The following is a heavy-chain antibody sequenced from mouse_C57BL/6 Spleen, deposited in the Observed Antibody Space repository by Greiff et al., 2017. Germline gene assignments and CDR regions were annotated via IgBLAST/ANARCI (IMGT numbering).Heavy chain of an antibody. D-gene: IGHD1-1*01. CDR3: ARYSTTVPPYFDY. V-gene: IGHV14-3*01. J-gene: IGHJ2*01. CDR2: IDPANGNT. Sequence: EVQLVESVAELVRPGASVKLSCTASGFNIKNTYMHWVKQRPEQGLEWIGRIDPANGNTKYAPKFQGKATITADTSSNTAYLQLSSLTSEDTAIYYCARYSTTVPPYFDYWGQGTTLTVSS. CDR1: GFNIKNTY.